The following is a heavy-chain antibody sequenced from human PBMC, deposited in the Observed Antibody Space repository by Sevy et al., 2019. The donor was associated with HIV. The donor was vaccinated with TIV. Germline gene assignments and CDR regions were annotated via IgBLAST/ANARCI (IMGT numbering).Heavy chain of an antibody. D-gene: IGHD2-15*01. CDR1: GGSITSTDFS. V-gene: IGHV4-30-2*01. J-gene: IGHJ3*02. CDR3: ARGLRGGNLAFDN. Sequence: SETLSLTCAVSGGSITSTDFSCSWIRQAPGRGLEWIGFIHHAGSTYYNPSFQSRVTISVDRPGNEFSLMLSSVTAADTAVYYCARGLRGGNLAFDNWGRGTMVTVSS. CDR2: IHHAGST.